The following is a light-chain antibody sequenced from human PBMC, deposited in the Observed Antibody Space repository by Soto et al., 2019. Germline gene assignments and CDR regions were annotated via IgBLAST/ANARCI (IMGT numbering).Light chain of an antibody. CDR2: DTA. CDR3: QQYSKWPT. Sequence: EIVMTQSPATLSVSPGERATLSCRASESVSGNLAWYQQKPGQTPRLLIYDTASRATAILARFSGSRSGTEFTLTISCLQSEDFAVDYCQQYSKWPTFGQGTRLEIK. V-gene: IGKV3-15*01. J-gene: IGKJ5*01. CDR1: ESVSGN.